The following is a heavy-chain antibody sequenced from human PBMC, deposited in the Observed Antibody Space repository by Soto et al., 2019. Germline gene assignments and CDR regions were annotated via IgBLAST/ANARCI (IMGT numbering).Heavy chain of an antibody. CDR3: VKAESASGSYGFDY. V-gene: IGHV3-23*01. J-gene: IGHJ4*02. Sequence: PGGSLRLSCAAAGFTFSNYAMSWVRQAPGKGLEWVSGITADGGGTDYADSVKGRFTISRDNSKKTLDLQMNSLRAEDTALYYCVKAESASGSYGFDYWGQGTLVTVSS. CDR2: ITADGGGT. CDR1: GFTFSNYA. D-gene: IGHD3-10*01.